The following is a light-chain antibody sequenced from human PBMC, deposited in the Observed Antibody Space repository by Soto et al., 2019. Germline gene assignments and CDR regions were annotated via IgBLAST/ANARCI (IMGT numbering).Light chain of an antibody. V-gene: IGKV3-15*01. J-gene: IGKJ2*01. CDR2: DVS. Sequence: EIVMTQSPATLSVSPGERATLSCRASQSVSSNLARYQQKPGQAPRLLIYDVSTRATGIPARFSGSGSGTDFILTISSLQSEDFAVYYCQQYNNWPPLYTFGQGTKLEIK. CDR3: QQYNNWPPLYT. CDR1: QSVSSN.